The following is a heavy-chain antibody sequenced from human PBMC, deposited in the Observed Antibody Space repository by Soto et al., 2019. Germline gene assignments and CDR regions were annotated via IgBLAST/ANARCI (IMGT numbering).Heavy chain of an antibody. Sequence: QVQLVQSGPEVKKPGASVKVSCKASGYNISSYDIIWVRQAAGQGLEWMGWMDPNRGHSDSVQNFRGRVTMTTNISSNTAYMELSGLRSDDTGVYYCARAAYSSLWGLSHWAQGTLVTVSS. CDR2: MDPNRGHS. D-gene: IGHD2-21*01. V-gene: IGHV1-8*01. CDR1: GYNISSYD. CDR3: ARAAYSSLWGLSH. J-gene: IGHJ4*02.